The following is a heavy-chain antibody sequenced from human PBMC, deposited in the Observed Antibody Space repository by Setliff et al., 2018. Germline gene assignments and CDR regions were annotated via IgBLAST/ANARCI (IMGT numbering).Heavy chain of an antibody. CDR1: GGTFRSYG. V-gene: IGHV1-69*05. CDR2: TIPSFGST. Sequence: SVKVSCKASGGTFRSYGISWVWQAPGQGLEWMGGTIPSFGSTNYAQKFQGRVTMTTDTSTSTAYMELRSLRSDDTAVYYCARDRPEVVIDAARALFDYWGQGALVTSPQ. D-gene: IGHD2-15*01. J-gene: IGHJ4*02. CDR3: ARDRPEVVIDAARALFDY.